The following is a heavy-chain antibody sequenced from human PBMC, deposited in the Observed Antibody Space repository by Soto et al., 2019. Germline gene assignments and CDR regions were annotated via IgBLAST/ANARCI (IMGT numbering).Heavy chain of an antibody. CDR2: ISSNGGST. D-gene: IGHD6-19*01. CDR1: GFTFSSYA. J-gene: IGHJ4*02. V-gene: IGHV3-64*01. CDR3: ARQWLDSYYFDY. Sequence: EVQLVESGGGLVQPGGSLRLSCAASGFTFSSYAMHWVRQDPGMGLEYVSAISSNGGSTYYANSVKGRFTISRDNSKNTLYLQMGSRRAEDMAVYYCARQWLDSYYFDYWGQGTLVTVSS.